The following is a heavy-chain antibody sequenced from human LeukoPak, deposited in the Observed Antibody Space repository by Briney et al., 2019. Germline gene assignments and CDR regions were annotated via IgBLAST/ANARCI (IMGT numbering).Heavy chain of an antibody. Sequence: SETLSLTCTVSGGSISSYYWSWIRLPPGKGLEWIGYIYYTGSTNNNPSLKSRVTISIDKSKHQFSLKLTSVTAADTAVYYCAGGDYSSSFDFWGQGTMVTVPS. CDR3: AGGDYSSSFDF. J-gene: IGHJ3*01. CDR1: GGSISSYY. D-gene: IGHD6-13*01. CDR2: IYYTGST. V-gene: IGHV4-59*12.